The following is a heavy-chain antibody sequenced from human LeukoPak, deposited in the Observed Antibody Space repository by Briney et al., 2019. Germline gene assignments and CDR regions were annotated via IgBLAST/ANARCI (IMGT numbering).Heavy chain of an antibody. J-gene: IGHJ3*02. CDR2: ISSSSTYI. CDR1: GFTFSNYS. D-gene: IGHD1-26*01. Sequence: GGSLRLSCAASGFTFSNYSMNWVRQAPGKGLEWVSSISSSSTYIYYADSVKGRFTISRDNSKNTLYLQMNSLRAEDTAEYYCAKSLLTTASGTGRAFDIWGQGTMVTVSS. V-gene: IGHV3-21*04. CDR3: AKSLLTTASGTGRAFDI.